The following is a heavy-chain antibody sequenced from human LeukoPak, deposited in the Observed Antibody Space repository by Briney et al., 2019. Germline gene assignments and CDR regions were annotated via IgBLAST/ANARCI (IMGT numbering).Heavy chain of an antibody. D-gene: IGHD2-2*01. CDR2: IFTAGST. J-gene: IGHJ6*03. CDR1: GGSISSYY. Sequence: SETLSLTCTVSGGSISSYYWSWIRQPAGKGLEWIGRIFTAGSTNYNPSLKSRVTMSRDTSRNQLSLKLSSVTAADMAVYYCARERLGYCSTTSCYYMDVWGKGTTVTVSS. V-gene: IGHV4-4*07. CDR3: ARERLGYCSTTSCYYMDV.